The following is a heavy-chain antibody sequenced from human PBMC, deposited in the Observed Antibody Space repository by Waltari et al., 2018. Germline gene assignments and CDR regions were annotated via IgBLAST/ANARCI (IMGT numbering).Heavy chain of an antibody. Sequence: EVQLVQSGAEVKKPGATVKISCKVSGYTFTDYYMPWVQQAPGKRVWWRGLVDPEEGETINAEKFQGRVTITADTSTDTAYMELSSLRSEDTAVYYCATVPGWGDAFDIWGQGTMVTVSS. V-gene: IGHV1-69-2*01. CDR2: VDPEEGET. D-gene: IGHD6-19*01. CDR3: ATVPGWGDAFDI. J-gene: IGHJ3*02. CDR1: GYTFTDYY.